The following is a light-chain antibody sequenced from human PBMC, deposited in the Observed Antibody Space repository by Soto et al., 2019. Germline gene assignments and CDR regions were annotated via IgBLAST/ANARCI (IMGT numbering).Light chain of an antibody. V-gene: IGKV3-15*01. Sequence: EIVMTQSPATLSVSPGERATLSCRAIQNVGNNLVWYQQKPGQAPRLLIYGASTRATGIPARFSGSGSGTEFTLTISSLQSEDFAVYYCQQYNNWPRTFGQGTKVDIK. CDR3: QQYNNWPRT. J-gene: IGKJ1*01. CDR2: GAS. CDR1: QNVGNN.